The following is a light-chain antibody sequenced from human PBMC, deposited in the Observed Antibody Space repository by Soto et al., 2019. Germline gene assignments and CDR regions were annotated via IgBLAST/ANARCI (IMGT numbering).Light chain of an antibody. J-gene: IGKJ1*01. CDR2: DAS. Sequence: EVVLTQSPDTLSLSPGERATLSCRASQNVYSYLAWYQQKPGQAPRLLIYDASSRATGVPARFSGSGSGTEFTLTISSLQSEDFAVYYCQQYDKWPRTFGQGTKVDIK. CDR1: QNVYSY. CDR3: QQYDKWPRT. V-gene: IGKV3D-15*01.